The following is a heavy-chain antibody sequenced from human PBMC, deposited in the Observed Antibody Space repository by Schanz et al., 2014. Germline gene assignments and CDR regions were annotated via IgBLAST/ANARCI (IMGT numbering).Heavy chain of an antibody. V-gene: IGHV3-23*01. CDR2: FNDGGVNK. D-gene: IGHD5-18*01. CDR3: GRAGTGMAGWYFEL. J-gene: IGHJ2*01. CDR1: GFSLDIFA. Sequence: EVQLLESGGGLVQPGGSLRLSCAASGFSLDIFAVSWVRQAPGKGLEWVSSFNDGGVNKYYADSVKGRFTISSDNSKSTLYLQMSSLRVDDMAVYYCGRAGTGMAGWYFELWGRGTLVTVSS.